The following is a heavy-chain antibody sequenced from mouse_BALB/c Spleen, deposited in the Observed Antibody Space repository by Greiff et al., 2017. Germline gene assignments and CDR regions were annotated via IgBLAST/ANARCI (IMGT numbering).Heavy chain of an antibody. CDR1: GFTFSSYA. CDR2: ISSGGSYT. Sequence: EVQGVESGGGLVKPGGSLKLYCAASGFTFSSYAMSWVRQSPEKRLEWVAEISSGGSYTYYPDTVTGRFTISRDNAKNTLYLEMSSLRSEDTAMYYCALTMITGFDYWGQGTTLTVSS. J-gene: IGHJ2*01. D-gene: IGHD2-4*01. CDR3: ALTMITGFDY. V-gene: IGHV5-9-4*01.